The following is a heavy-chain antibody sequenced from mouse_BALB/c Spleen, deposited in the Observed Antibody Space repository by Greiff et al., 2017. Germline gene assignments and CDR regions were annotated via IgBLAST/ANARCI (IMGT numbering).Heavy chain of an antibody. D-gene: IGHD2-1*01. CDR3: TRTVYYGNYYVDY. CDR2: IYPSDSYT. J-gene: IGHJ2*01. Sequence: QVQLQQPGAELVRPGASVKLSCKASGYTFTSYWINWVKQRPGQGLEWIGNIYPSDSYTNYNQKFKDKATLTVDKSSSTAYMQLSSPTSEDSAVYYCTRTVYYGNYYVDYWGQGTTLTVSA. CDR1: GYTFTSYW. V-gene: IGHV1-69*02.